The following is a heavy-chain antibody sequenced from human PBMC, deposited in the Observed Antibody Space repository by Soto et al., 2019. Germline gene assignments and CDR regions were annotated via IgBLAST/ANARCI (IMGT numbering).Heavy chain of an antibody. CDR3: ARRFTMVREALFGCEY. Sequence: ERSLRLSWSASRFTLSSYSMNWVRQAPGKGLEWVSYISSSSSTRYYADSVKCRFTISRDNAKNSLYLQMNRLRDEDTAVYYCARRFTMVREALFGCEYWGQGTLVTVSS. D-gene: IGHD3-10*01. J-gene: IGHJ4*02. CDR1: RFTLSSYS. V-gene: IGHV3-48*02. CDR2: ISSSSSTR.